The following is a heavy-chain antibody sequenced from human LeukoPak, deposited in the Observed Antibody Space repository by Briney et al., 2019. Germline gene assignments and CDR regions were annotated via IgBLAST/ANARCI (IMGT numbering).Heavy chain of an antibody. CDR1: GFTFSNYG. J-gene: IGHJ5*02. Sequence: GGSLRLSCAASGFTFSNYGMHWVRQAPGKGLEWVSVISGGGGTTYYAESVKGRFTISRDNSNNTLYLQMNSLRAEDTAVYYCAKDRYSSSWFNWFDPWGQGTLVTVSS. CDR2: ISGGGGTT. V-gene: IGHV3-23*01. D-gene: IGHD6-13*01. CDR3: AKDRYSSSWFNWFDP.